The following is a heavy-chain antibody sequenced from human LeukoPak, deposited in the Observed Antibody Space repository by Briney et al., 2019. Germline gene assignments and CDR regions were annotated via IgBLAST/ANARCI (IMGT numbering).Heavy chain of an antibody. D-gene: IGHD3-22*01. CDR3: TTEAPYYYDSSGYY. CDR1: GFTFSNAW. J-gene: IGHJ4*02. CDR2: IKSKTDGGTT. V-gene: IGHV3-15*07. Sequence: GGSLRLSCAASGFTFSNAWMNWVRQAPGKGLEWVGRIKSKTDGGTTDDAAPVKGRFTISRDDSKNTLYLQMNSLKTEDTAVYYCTTEAPYYYDSSGYYWGQGTLVTVSS.